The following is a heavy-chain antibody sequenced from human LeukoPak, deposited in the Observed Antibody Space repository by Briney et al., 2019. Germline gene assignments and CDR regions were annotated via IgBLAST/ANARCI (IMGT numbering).Heavy chain of an antibody. Sequence: GGSLRLSCAASGFSFSATSMNWVRQAPGKGLGWVAVISYDGSNKYYADSVKGRFTISRDNSKNTLYLQMNSLRAEDTAVYYCARREGIAVAGPDYWGQGTLVTVSS. J-gene: IGHJ4*02. D-gene: IGHD6-19*01. V-gene: IGHV3-30-3*01. CDR1: GFSFSATS. CDR2: ISYDGSNK. CDR3: ARREGIAVAGPDY.